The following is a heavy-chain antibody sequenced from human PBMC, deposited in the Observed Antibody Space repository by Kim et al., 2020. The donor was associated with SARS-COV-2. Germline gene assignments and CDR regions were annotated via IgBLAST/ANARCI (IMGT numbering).Heavy chain of an antibody. Sequence: GGSLRLSCAASGFTFSNYVMNWVRQAPGKGLEWVSLITASGGITKYADSVKGRFTISRDHSKNTLYLQMHNLRAEDTATYYCAKCTTSDGCYGIFLDNWGQGTLVTVSS. V-gene: IGHV3-23*01. D-gene: IGHD2-2*01. J-gene: IGHJ4*02. CDR3: AKCTTSDGCYGIFLDN. CDR2: ITASGGIT. CDR1: GFTFSNYV.